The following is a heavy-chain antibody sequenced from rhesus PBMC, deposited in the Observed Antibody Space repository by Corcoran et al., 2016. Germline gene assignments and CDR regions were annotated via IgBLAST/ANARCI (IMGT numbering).Heavy chain of an antibody. D-gene: IGHD6-13*01. Sequence: QVQLQESGPGLVKPSETLSLTCAVSGGSISSSNWWSWIRQPPGEGLECIGYISGSSGSTYFNPSLKIRVTISIDTSKNHVSLKLSSVTVADTAVYYCASRIAAPFDYWGQGVLVTVSS. CDR1: GGSISSSNW. CDR2: ISGSSGST. J-gene: IGHJ4*01. V-gene: IGHV4-65*01. CDR3: ASRIAAPFDY.